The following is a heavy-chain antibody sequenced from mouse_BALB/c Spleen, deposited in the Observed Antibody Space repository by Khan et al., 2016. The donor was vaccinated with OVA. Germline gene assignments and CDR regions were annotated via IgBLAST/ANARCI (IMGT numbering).Heavy chain of an antibody. D-gene: IGHD2-3*01. CDR3: ARVDGGDFDY. Sequence: EVQLQESGPGLVKPSQSLSLTCTVTGYSITTDYAWNWIRQFPGNKLEWMGFISYNGNTKYNPSLKSRISITRDTSKNQFFLQLKSVTTEDTARYYCARVDGGDFDYWGQGTTLTVAS. CDR2: ISYNGNT. CDR1: GYSITTDYA. V-gene: IGHV3-2*02. J-gene: IGHJ2*01.